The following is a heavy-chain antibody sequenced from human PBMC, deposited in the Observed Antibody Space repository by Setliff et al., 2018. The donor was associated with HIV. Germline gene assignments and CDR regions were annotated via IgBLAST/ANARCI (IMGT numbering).Heavy chain of an antibody. CDR3: VRRGGGSYGRHFDY. CDR2: IKQDGSAK. CDR1: GFTFSNYW. Sequence: GGSLRLSCVASGFTFSNYWMSWVRQAPGKGLEWVANIKQDGSAKFYVDSVEGRFTISRDNAQNSLYLQMNSLRAEDTAVYYCVRRGGGSYGRHFDYWGQGTLVTVSS. V-gene: IGHV3-7*01. D-gene: IGHD3-16*01. J-gene: IGHJ4*02.